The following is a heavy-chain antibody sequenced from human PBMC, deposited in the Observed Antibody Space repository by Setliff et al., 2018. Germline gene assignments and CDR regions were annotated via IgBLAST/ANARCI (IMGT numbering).Heavy chain of an antibody. CDR3: ARDNTIVGATDY. CDR1: GGSITSGSFY. J-gene: IGHJ4*02. CDR2: LHTSGAT. V-gene: IGHV4-61*02. D-gene: IGHD1-26*01. Sequence: SETLSLTCAVSGGSITSGSFYRSWNRQPAGEGLEWIGRLHTSGATVYNPSLRGRVTISADTSTNNFSLKMTSVTAADTAVYYCARDNTIVGATDYWGPGALVTVSS.